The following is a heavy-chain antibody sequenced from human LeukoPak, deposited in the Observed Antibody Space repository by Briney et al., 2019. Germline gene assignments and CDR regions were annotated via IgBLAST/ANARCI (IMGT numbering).Heavy chain of an antibody. Sequence: GRSLRLSCAASGFVFSNYGMHWVRQAPGKGLEWVAAISYHGYTQYYADSVKGQFTISRDNSKNTLYLQMNSLTEEDTAVYYCAGWDSGRYTSNYYFDYWGQGALVTVSS. CDR1: GFVFSNYG. J-gene: IGHJ4*02. V-gene: IGHV3-30*03. CDR3: AGWDSGRYTSNYYFDY. D-gene: IGHD1-26*01. CDR2: ISYHGYTQ.